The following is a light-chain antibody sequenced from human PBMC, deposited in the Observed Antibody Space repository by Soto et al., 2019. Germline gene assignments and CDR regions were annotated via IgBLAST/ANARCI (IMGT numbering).Light chain of an antibody. CDR1: QSIGSD. CDR2: GVS. Sequence: VQMTQSPISLSASVGDRITITCLASQSIGSDLNWYQKKPGKAPKVLIHGVSSWQSGVPSRFSGSGSATYFSLTISCLQPEDFATYHCHQSYSTPRTFGQGTKLEIK. CDR3: HQSYSTPRT. J-gene: IGKJ2*01. V-gene: IGKV1-39*01.